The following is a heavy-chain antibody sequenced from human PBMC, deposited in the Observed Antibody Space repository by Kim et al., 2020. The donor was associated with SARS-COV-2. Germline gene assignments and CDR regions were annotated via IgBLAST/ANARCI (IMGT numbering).Heavy chain of an antibody. CDR3: ARQARGMDV. CDR2: IHPDGST. J-gene: IGHJ6*02. V-gene: IGHV3-53*01. Sequence: GGSLRLSCAPAGLIVSASYMAWVRQAPGKGLEWVSTIHPDGSTHHLDSVKGRFTISRDNSKNTVYLQMNSLRAEDTAVYYCARQARGMDVWGQGTTVTVSS. CDR1: GLIVSASY.